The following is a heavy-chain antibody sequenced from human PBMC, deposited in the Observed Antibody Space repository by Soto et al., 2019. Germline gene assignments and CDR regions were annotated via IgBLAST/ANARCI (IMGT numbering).Heavy chain of an antibody. CDR3: AKDRPLRTRGSFDY. J-gene: IGHJ4*02. Sequence: GSLRLSCAASGFTFRSYAMSWVRQCRGKGLEWVSAISGSGGSTYYADSVKGRFTISRDNSKNTLYLQMNSLRADDTAVYYCAKDRPLRTRGSFDYWGQGTLVTVSS. CDR1: GFTFRSYA. CDR2: ISGSGGST. D-gene: IGHD4-17*01. V-gene: IGHV3-23*01.